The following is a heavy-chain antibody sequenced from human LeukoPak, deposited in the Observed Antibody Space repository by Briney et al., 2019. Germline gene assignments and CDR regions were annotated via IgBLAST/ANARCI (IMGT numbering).Heavy chain of an antibody. V-gene: IGHV4-39*01. D-gene: IGHD6-13*01. J-gene: IGHJ4*02. CDR3: ARLGWAAAGSFDY. CDR2: IYYSGST. CDR1: GGSISSSSYY. Sequence: PETLSLTCTVSGGSISSSSYYWGWLRQPPGKGLEWIGSIYYSGSTYYNPSLKSRVTISVDTSKNQFSLKLSSVTAADTAVYYCARLGWAAAGSFDYWGQGTLVTVSS.